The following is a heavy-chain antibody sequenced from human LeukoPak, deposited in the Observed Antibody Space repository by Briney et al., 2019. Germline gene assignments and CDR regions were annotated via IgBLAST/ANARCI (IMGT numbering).Heavy chain of an antibody. J-gene: IGHJ3*02. CDR3: ARPYSGYGAAFDI. V-gene: IGHV3-30-3*01. Sequence: PGGSLRLSCAASGFMFSSYVMHWVRQAPGKGLEWLAVISYVGSSDYYDDSLKGRFTISRDNSKNPLYVQMNSLRPEDTAIYYCARPYSGYGAAFDIWGQGTTVSVSS. CDR1: GFMFSSYV. CDR2: ISYVGSSD. D-gene: IGHD3-10*01.